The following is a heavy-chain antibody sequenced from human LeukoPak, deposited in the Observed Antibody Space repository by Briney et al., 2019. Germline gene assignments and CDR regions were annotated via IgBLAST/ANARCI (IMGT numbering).Heavy chain of an antibody. CDR3: ARQPQWLYYFDY. CDR2: INHRGST. D-gene: IGHD6-19*01. J-gene: IGHJ4*02. CDR1: GGSFSGYY. Sequence: SETLSLTCAVYGGSFSGYYWSWIRQPPGKGREWIGEINHRGSTNYNPSLKRGVTISVHTSKNQFSLKLSSVTAADTAVYYCARQPQWLYYFDYWGQGTLVTVSS. V-gene: IGHV4-34*01.